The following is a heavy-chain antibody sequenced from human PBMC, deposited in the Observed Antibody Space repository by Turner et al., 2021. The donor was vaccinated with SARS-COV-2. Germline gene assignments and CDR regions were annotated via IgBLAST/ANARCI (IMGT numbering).Heavy chain of an antibody. D-gene: IGHD3-3*01. CDR1: GGSFSGYF. J-gene: IGHJ4*02. V-gene: IGHV4-34*01. CDR3: ARGQGWLQPPFGY. CDR2: INHSGST. Sequence: QVQLQQWGAGLLKPSETLSLTCAVYGGSFSGYFWTWIRQPPGKGLEWIGEINHSGSTNYNPSLKSRVTISVDTSENQFSLKLSSVTAADTAVYYCARGQGWLQPPFGYWGQGTLVTVSS.